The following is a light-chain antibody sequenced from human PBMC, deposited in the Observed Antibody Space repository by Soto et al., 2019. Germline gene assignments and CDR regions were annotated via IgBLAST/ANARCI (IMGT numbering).Light chain of an antibody. Sequence: DIQMTQSPSSVSASVGDRVTITCRASQDIRTWLAWYQQKPGKAPNLLIYPASSLKSGVPSRFSGSGSGTDFTLTISSLQPEDFATYYCQQGNSFPLTFGGGTKVEIK. CDR2: PAS. CDR3: QQGNSFPLT. J-gene: IGKJ4*01. CDR1: QDIRTW. V-gene: IGKV1D-12*01.